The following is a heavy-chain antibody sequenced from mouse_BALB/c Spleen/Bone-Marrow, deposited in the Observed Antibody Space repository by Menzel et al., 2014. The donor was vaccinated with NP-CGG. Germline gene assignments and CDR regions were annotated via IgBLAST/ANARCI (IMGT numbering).Heavy chain of an antibody. V-gene: IGHV1-54*01. CDR3: AREVVGQAMDY. CDR1: GFAFTDYL. J-gene: IGHJ4*01. CDR2: INPGSGGT. D-gene: IGHD1-1*01. Sequence: VKLVESGAELVRPGASVKVSCKASGFAFTDYLIEWVKQRPGQGLEWIGLINPGSGGTNYNEKFKGKARMTTDKSSSTAYIQLSSLTSDDCAVDFCAREVVGQAMDYWGQGTSVTVSS.